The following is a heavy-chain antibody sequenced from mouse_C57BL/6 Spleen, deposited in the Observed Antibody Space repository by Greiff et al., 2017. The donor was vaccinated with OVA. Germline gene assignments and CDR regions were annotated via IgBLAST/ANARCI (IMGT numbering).Heavy chain of an antibody. V-gene: IGHV1-19*01. Sequence: EVKLMESGPVLVKPGASVKMSCKASGYTFTDYYMNWVKQSHGKSLEWIGVINPYNGGTSYNQKFKGKATLTVDKSSSTAYMELNSLTSEDSAVYYCARREYYFDYWGQGTTLTVSS. CDR1: GYTFTDYY. J-gene: IGHJ2*01. CDR2: INPYNGGT. CDR3: ARREYYFDY.